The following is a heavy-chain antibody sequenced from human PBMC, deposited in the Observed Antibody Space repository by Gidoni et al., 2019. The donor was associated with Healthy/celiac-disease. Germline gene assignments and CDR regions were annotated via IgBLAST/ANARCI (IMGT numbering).Heavy chain of an antibody. Sequence: QVQLQQWGAGLLKPSETLSLTCAVYGGSFSGYYWSWIRQPPGKGLEWIGEINHSGSTNYNPSLKSRVTISVDTSKNQFSLKLSSVTAADTAVYYCARSPSRGWLMGRAFDYWGQGTLVTVSS. CDR1: GGSFSGYY. CDR2: INHSGST. CDR3: ARSPSRGWLMGRAFDY. D-gene: IGHD2-8*01. J-gene: IGHJ4*02. V-gene: IGHV4-34*01.